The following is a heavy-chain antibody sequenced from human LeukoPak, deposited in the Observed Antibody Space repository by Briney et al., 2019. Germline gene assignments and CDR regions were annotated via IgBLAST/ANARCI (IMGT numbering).Heavy chain of an antibody. Sequence: PSETLSLTCTVYGASFSGYYWTWIRQPPGKGLEWIGETNPSGSANYSPSLKSRVTISLDMSRNQFSLKLSSVTAADTAVYYCARARDRSDLTWGQGTLVTVSS. D-gene: IGHD3-22*01. J-gene: IGHJ5*02. CDR1: GASFSGYY. CDR2: TNPSGSA. V-gene: IGHV4-34*01. CDR3: ARARDRSDLT.